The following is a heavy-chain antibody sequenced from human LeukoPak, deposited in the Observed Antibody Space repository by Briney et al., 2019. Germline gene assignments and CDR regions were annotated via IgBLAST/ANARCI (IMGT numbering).Heavy chain of an antibody. CDR2: ISYDGSNK. D-gene: IGHD2-2*02. Sequence: PGRSLRFSCAASGFTFSSYAMHWVRQAPGRGLEWVAVISYDGSNKYYADSVKGRFTISRDNSKNTLYLQMNSLRAEDTAVYYCARTGCSSTSCYKYYFDYWGQGTLVTVSS. CDR1: GFTFSSYA. J-gene: IGHJ4*02. CDR3: ARTGCSSTSCYKYYFDY. V-gene: IGHV3-30*04.